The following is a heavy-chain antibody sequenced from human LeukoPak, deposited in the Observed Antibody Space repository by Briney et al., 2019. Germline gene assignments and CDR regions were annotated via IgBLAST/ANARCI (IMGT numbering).Heavy chain of an antibody. CDR1: GGSISSGDYS. J-gene: IGHJ3*02. CDR2: IYYSGST. V-gene: IGHV4-30-4*01. D-gene: IGHD2-15*01. CDR3: ARRIITLSPQDAFDI. Sequence: SETLSLTCTVSGGSISSGDYSWSWIRQPPGKGLEWIGYIYYSGSTYYNPSRKSRVTISVDTSKNQFSLKLSSVTAADTAVYYCARRIITLSPQDAFDIWGQGTMVTVSS.